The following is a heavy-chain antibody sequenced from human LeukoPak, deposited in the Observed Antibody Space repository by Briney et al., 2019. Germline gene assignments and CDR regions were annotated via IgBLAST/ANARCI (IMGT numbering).Heavy chain of an antibody. Sequence: SGGSLRLSCAASGFTVSSNHMSWVRQAPGKGLEWVSIIYSGDTTYYADSVKGRFTISRDNSKNTLYLQMNSLRAEDTAVYYCAREGRCSSTSCYTGGWFDPWGQGTLVTVSS. D-gene: IGHD2-2*02. J-gene: IGHJ5*02. V-gene: IGHV3-53*05. CDR3: AREGRCSSTSCYTGGWFDP. CDR1: GFTVSSNH. CDR2: IYSGDTT.